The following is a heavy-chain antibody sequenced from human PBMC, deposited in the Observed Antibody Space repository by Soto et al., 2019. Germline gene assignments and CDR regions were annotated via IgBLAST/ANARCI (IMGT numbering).Heavy chain of an antibody. J-gene: IGHJ4*02. CDR1: GGTFSSYA. CDR3: ASPRAYSSGWYGVY. V-gene: IGHV1-69*13. CDR2: IIPIFGTA. Sequence: SVKVSCKASGGTFSSYAISWVRQAPGQGLEWMGGIIPIFGTANYAQKFQGRVTITADESTSTAYMELSSLRSEDTAVYYCASPRAYSSGWYGVYWGQGTLVTVSS. D-gene: IGHD6-13*01.